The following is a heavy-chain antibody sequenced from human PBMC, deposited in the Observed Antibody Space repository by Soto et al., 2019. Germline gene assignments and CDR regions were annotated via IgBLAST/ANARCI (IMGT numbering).Heavy chain of an antibody. CDR1: GGSISSYY. D-gene: IGHD1-26*01. J-gene: IGHJ5*02. CDR3: ARSLYSGSYPSWFHP. V-gene: IGHV4-59*01. CDR2: IYYSGST. Sequence: SETLSLTCTVSGGSISSYYWSWIRQPPGKGLEYIGYIYYSGSTNYNPSLKSRVTISVDTSKKQFSLKLSSVTAADTAVYYCARSLYSGSYPSWFHPRGQGTLVTVSS.